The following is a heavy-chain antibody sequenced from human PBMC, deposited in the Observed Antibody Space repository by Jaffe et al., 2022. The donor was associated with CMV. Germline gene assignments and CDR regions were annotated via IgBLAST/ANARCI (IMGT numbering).Heavy chain of an antibody. J-gene: IGHJ5*02. CDR3: ARHGGCSGGSCYVVEWFDP. Sequence: QLQLQESGPGLVKPSETLSLTCTVSGGSISSSSYYWGWIRQPPGKGLEWIGSIYYSGSTYYNPSLKSRVTISVDTSKNQFSLKLSSVTAADTAVYYCARHGGCSGGSCYVVEWFDPWGQGTLVTVSS. CDR2: IYYSGST. V-gene: IGHV4-39*01. D-gene: IGHD2-15*01. CDR1: GGSISSSSYY.